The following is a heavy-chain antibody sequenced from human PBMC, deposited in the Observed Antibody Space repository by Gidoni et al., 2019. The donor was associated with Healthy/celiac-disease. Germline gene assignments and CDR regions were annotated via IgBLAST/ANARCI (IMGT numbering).Heavy chain of an antibody. J-gene: IGHJ1*01. CDR1: GFTFSSYG. CDR2: IWYDGSNK. CDR3: ARPTYYYDSSGYNRAEYFQH. V-gene: IGHV3-33*01. D-gene: IGHD3-22*01. Sequence: QVQLVESGGGVVQPGSSLRLYCAASGFTFSSYGLHWVRQAPGKGLEWVAVIWYDGSNKYYADSVKGRFTISRDNSKNTLYLQMNSLRAEDTAVYYCARPTYYYDSSGYNRAEYFQHWGQGTLVTVSS.